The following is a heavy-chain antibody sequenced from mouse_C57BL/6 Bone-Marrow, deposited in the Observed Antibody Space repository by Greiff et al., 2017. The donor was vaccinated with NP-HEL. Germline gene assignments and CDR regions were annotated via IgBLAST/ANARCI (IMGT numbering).Heavy chain of an antibody. J-gene: IGHJ4*01. CDR3: AKNGWLLPVAMDY. V-gene: IGHV2-5*01. CDR2: IWRGGST. CDR1: GFSLTSYG. Sequence: QVQLQQSGPGLVQPSQSLSITCTVSGFSLTSYGVHWVRQSPGKGLEWLGVIWRGGSTDYNAAFMSRLSITKDNSKSQVFFKMNSLQADDTAIYYWAKNGWLLPVAMDYWGQGTSVTVSS. D-gene: IGHD2-3*01.